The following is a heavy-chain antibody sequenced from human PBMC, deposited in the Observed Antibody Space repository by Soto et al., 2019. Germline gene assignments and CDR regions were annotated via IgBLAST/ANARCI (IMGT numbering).Heavy chain of an antibody. CDR2: ISGSGGST. J-gene: IGHJ4*02. CDR3: AKDRDFWGGHYNHRGLDY. CDR1: EFSYSNYA. V-gene: IGHV3-23*01. Sequence: PGGSLRLSCAASEFSYSNYAMSWVRQAPGKGLEWVSGISGSGGSTYYADSVKGRFTISRDNYKSTLYLQMNSLGAEDTAVYYCAKDRDFWGGHYNHRGLDYWGQGTLVTVSS. D-gene: IGHD3-3*01.